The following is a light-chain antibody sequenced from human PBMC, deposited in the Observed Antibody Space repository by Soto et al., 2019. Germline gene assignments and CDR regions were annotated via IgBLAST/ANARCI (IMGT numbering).Light chain of an antibody. CDR2: EVS. CDR1: SSYVGGYNF. J-gene: IGLJ2*01. V-gene: IGLV2-8*01. CDR3: SSYAGSSSMV. Sequence: QSALTQPPSASGSPGQSVTISCTGTSSYVGGYNFVSWYQQHPGKAPKLMIFEVSKRPSGVPDRFSGSKSGNTASLTVSGLPGEDEADYYCSSYAGSSSMVFGGGTKLTVL.